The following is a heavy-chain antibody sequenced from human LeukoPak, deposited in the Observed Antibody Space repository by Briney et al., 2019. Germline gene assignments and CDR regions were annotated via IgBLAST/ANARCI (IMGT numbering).Heavy chain of an antibody. V-gene: IGHV1-2*02. CDR2: INPNSGGT. CDR1: GYTFIGYY. J-gene: IGHJ4*02. D-gene: IGHD3-9*01. CDR3: ARDRGFDWLPSL. Sequence: ASVKVSCKAPGYTFIGYYMHWVRQAPGQGLEWMGWINPNSGGTNYAQKFQGRVTMTRDTSISTAYMELSRLRSDDTAVYYCARDRGFDWLPSLWGQGTLVTVSS.